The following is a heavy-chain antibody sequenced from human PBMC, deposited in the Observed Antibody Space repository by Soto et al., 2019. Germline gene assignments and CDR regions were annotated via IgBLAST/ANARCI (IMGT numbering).Heavy chain of an antibody. Sequence: SETPSLTCAVSGGSISTSNWWSWVRQPPGKGLERIGEMYNSGSTNHNPSLKSRVTISVDKSKNQFSLKLSSVTASDTAVYYCARAHCSGGSCYSVQHWFDPWGQG. D-gene: IGHD2-15*01. CDR2: MYNSGST. J-gene: IGHJ5*02. V-gene: IGHV4-4*02. CDR3: ARAHCSGGSCYSVQHWFDP. CDR1: GGSISTSNW.